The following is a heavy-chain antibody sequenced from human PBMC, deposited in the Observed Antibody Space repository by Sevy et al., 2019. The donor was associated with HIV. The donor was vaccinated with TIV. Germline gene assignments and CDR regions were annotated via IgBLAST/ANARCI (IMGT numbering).Heavy chain of an antibody. Sequence: GGSLRLSCAASGFTFSSYAMSWVRQAPGKGLEWVSAISGSGGSTYYADSVKGRLTISRDNSKNTPYLQMNSLRAEDTAVYYCAKGHLLLVVPAASDYWGQGTLVTVSS. V-gene: IGHV3-23*01. D-gene: IGHD2-2*01. CDR2: ISGSGGST. J-gene: IGHJ4*02. CDR1: GFTFSSYA. CDR3: AKGHLLLVVPAASDY.